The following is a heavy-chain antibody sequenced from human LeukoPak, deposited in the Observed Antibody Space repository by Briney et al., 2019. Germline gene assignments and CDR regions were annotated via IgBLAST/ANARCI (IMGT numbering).Heavy chain of an antibody. D-gene: IGHD1-26*01. Sequence: GGSLRLSCAASGFTFSSYAMSWVRQAPGKGLEWVSAISGSGGSTYYADSVKGRSTISRDNSRNTLYLQMNSLRAEDTAVYYCANTLGSYGEADAFDIWGQGTMVTVSS. CDR1: GFTFSSYA. CDR2: ISGSGGST. V-gene: IGHV3-23*01. J-gene: IGHJ3*02. CDR3: ANTLGSYGEADAFDI.